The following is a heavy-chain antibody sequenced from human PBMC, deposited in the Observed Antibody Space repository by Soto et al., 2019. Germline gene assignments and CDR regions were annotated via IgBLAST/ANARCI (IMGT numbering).Heavy chain of an antibody. Sequence: PGGSLRLSCAASGFTFSSYSMNWVRQAPGKGLEWVSSISSSSSYIYYADSVKGRFTISRDNAKNSLYLQMNSLRAEDTAVYYCARQLGNWFDPGAREPWSPSPQ. J-gene: IGHJ5*02. CDR1: GFTFSSYS. V-gene: IGHV3-21*01. D-gene: IGHD6-13*01. CDR3: ARQLGNWFDP. CDR2: ISSSSSYI.